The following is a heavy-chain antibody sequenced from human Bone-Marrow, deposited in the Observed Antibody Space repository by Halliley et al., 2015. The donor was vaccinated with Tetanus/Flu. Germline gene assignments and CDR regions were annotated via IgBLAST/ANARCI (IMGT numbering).Heavy chain of an antibody. CDR1: GYTFTSYY. V-gene: IGHV1-46*01. Sequence: QLVQSGAEVKKPGASVKVSCKASGYTFTSYYMHWVRQAPGQGLEWMGMINPSGGSTNYAQKFQGRVTMTRDTSTSTVSMELSNLRSEDTAVYYCARDFNYGDYARFPDYWGQGTLVTVSS. D-gene: IGHD4-17*01. J-gene: IGHJ4*02. CDR3: ARDFNYGDYARFPDY. CDR2: INPSGGST.